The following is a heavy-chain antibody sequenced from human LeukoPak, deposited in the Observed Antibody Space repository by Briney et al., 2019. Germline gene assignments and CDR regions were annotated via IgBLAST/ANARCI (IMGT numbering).Heavy chain of an antibody. J-gene: IGHJ4*02. D-gene: IGHD5-18*01. CDR2: IYSGGST. CDR1: GFTVSSNY. CDR3: AKDLRIQLWAYYFDY. V-gene: IGHV3-53*01. Sequence: GGSLRLSCAASGFTVSSNYMSWVRQAPGKGLEWVSVIYSGGSTYYADSVKGRFTISRDNSKNTLYLHMNSLRDEDTAVYYCAKDLRIQLWAYYFDYWGQGTLVTVSS.